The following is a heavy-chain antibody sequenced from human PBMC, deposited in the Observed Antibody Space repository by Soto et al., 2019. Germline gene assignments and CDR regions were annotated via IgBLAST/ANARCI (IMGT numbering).Heavy chain of an antibody. Sequence: QVQLVQSGAQLKKPGASVKASCKASGYTFTSYDINWVRQATGQGLEWMGWMKPNRGNSGYAQKFQGRVTMTRNTSIRTAYMELSSVRSEDTAVYYCARGSARYVEGYMDVWGKGTTVTVSS. D-gene: IGHD3-16*02. CDR2: MKPNRGNS. CDR1: GYTFTSYD. J-gene: IGHJ6*03. V-gene: IGHV1-8*01. CDR3: ARGSARYVEGYMDV.